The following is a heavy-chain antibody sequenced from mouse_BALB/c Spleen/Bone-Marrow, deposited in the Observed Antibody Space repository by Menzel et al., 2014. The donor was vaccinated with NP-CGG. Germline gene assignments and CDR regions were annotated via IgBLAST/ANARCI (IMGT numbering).Heavy chain of an antibody. CDR2: IYPGNGNT. CDR3: ARGGFYRYDGFAY. D-gene: IGHD2-14*01. CDR1: GYTFTDYY. V-gene: IGHV1-77*01. J-gene: IGHJ3*01. Sequence: VQRVESGAELARPGASVELSCKASGYTFTDYYINWVRRRTGQGLEWIGEIYPGNGNTYYNEKFKGKASLTADKSSSTAYMQLSSLTSEDSAVYFCARGGFYRYDGFAYWGQGTLVTVSA.